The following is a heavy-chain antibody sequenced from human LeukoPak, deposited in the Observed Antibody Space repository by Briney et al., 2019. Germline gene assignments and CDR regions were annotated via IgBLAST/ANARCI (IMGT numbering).Heavy chain of an antibody. CDR2: ISGSGGNT. Sequence: LPSETLSLTCAVSGGSISSSNWWSWVRQAPGKGLEWVSAISGSGGNTYYADSVKGRFTISRDSSKNTVFLHMNSLRAEDTAMYYCARGDDSGYYDYFDYWGQGALVTVSS. CDR3: ARGDDSGYYDYFDY. D-gene: IGHD3-22*01. J-gene: IGHJ4*02. V-gene: IGHV3-23*01. CDR1: GGSISSSN.